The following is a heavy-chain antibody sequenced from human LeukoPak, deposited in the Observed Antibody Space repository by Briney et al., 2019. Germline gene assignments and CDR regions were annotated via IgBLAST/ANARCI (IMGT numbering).Heavy chain of an antibody. J-gene: IGHJ6*03. CDR3: ARQEYSSARYYYYMDV. V-gene: IGHV5-51*01. CDR2: IYPGDSDT. D-gene: IGHD6-6*01. Sequence: GESLKISCKGSGYSFASHWIGWVRQMPGKGLEWMGIIYPGDSDTRYSPSFQGQVTISADKSISTAYLQWSSLKASDTAMYYCARQEYSSARYYYYMDVWGKGTTVTVSS. CDR1: GYSFASHW.